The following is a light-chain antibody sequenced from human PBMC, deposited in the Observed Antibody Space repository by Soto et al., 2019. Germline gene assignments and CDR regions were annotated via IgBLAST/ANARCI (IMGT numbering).Light chain of an antibody. J-gene: IGKJ4*01. V-gene: IGKV3-20*01. CDR1: QTVPSNY. CDR3: QQYGTLPLT. Sequence: EVVLTQSPGTLSLTPGDRAXXXXXXGQTVPSNYVAWYQHKPGQAPRLLIYAASTRATGIPDRFSGSASGTVFTLTITRLEPEDFAVYYCQQYGTLPLTFGGGTMVDIK. CDR2: AAS.